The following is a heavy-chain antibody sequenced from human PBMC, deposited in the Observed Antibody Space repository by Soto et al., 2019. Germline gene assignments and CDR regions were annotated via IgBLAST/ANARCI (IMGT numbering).Heavy chain of an antibody. J-gene: IGHJ4*02. CDR3: ARGTSSWSWKFDY. CDR1: GGSISSYY. D-gene: IGHD6-13*01. Sequence: SETLSLTCTVSGGSISSYYWSWIRQPPGKGLEWIGYIYYSGYTSYNPSLKSRVILSVDTSKNQCSLELTSVIAADAAVYYCARGTSSWSWKFDYWGQGILVTVS. V-gene: IGHV4-59*08. CDR2: IYYSGYT.